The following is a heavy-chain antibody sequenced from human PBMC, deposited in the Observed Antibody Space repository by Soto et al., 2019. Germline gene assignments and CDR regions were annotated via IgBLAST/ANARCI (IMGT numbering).Heavy chain of an antibody. Sequence: QVYLHQSGPGLVKPSGTLSLTCAVSGDSISSTHWWTWVRQTPGKGLEWIGEVYHSGSTSYNPSLKSRVTISVDKSNNQFSLKLTSVTAADTAVYFCAFLPPRIVLKVLPVPTWGQGTLVSVSS. CDR3: AFLPPRIVLKVLPVPT. J-gene: IGHJ5*02. CDR2: VYHSGST. CDR1: GDSISSTHW. V-gene: IGHV4-4*02. D-gene: IGHD2-21*01.